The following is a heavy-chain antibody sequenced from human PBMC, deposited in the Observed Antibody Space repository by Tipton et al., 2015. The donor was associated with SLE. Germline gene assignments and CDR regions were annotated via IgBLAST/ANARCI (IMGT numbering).Heavy chain of an antibody. V-gene: IGHV4-34*01. CDR3: ARPGEAYSWDAFDI. CDR2: SHQSGTT. CDR1: GGSISGYY. D-gene: IGHD2-21*01. J-gene: IGHJ3*02. Sequence: TLSLTCTVSGGSISGYYWSWIRQPAGKGLEWIGESHQSGTTNYHPSFKSRVTISVDTSKNQFSLRLSSVTAADTAVYYCARPGEAYSWDAFDIWGQGTMVTVSS.